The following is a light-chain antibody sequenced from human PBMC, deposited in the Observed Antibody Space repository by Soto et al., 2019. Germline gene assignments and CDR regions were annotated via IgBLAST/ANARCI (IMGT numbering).Light chain of an antibody. CDR3: QQYGSSFLT. V-gene: IGKV3-20*01. J-gene: IGKJ4*01. CDR1: QSVRSRY. Sequence: EIVLTQSPGTLSLSPGERATLSCRANQSVRSRYLTWYQQKPGQAPRLLIYGTSSRATGIPDRFSGSGSETDFTLTISRLEPEDFAVYYCQQYGSSFLTFGGGTKVEIK. CDR2: GTS.